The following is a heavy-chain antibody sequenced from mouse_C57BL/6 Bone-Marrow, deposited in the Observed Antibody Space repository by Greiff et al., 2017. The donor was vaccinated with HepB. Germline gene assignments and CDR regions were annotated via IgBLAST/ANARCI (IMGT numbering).Heavy chain of an antibody. CDR2: IYPSDSET. V-gene: IGHV1-61*01. J-gene: IGHJ1*03. CDR3: AMDYYGSRDWYFDV. Sequence: VQLQQPGAELVRPGSSVKLSCKASGYTFTSYWMDWVKQRPGQGLEWIGNIYPSDSETHYQQKFKDKATLTVDKSSSTAYMQLSSLTSEDSAVYYCAMDYYGSRDWYFDVWGTGTTVTVSS. CDR1: GYTFTSYW. D-gene: IGHD1-1*01.